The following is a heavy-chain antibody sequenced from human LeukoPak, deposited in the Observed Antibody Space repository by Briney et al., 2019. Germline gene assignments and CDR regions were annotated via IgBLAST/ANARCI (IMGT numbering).Heavy chain of an antibody. D-gene: IGHD1-26*01. CDR1: GFTFSSYG. V-gene: IGHV3-30*18. J-gene: IGHJ6*02. CDR3: AKNSGELLNPYYYGMDV. CDR2: ISYDGSNK. Sequence: GRSLRLSCAASGFTFSSYGMHWVRQAPGKGLEWVAVISYDGSNKYYADSVKGRFTISRVNSKNTLYLQMNSLRAEDTAVYYCAKNSGELLNPYYYGMDVWGQGTTVTVSS.